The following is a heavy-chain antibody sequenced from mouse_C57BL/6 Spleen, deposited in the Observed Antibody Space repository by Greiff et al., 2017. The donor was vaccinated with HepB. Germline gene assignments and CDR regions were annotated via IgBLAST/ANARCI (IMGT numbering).Heavy chain of an antibody. CDR2: IDPEDGET. D-gene: IGHD1-1*01. J-gene: IGHJ2*01. CDR1: GFNIKDYY. V-gene: IGHV14-2*01. CDR3: ARHGSTAYYFDY. Sequence: VQLKEWGAELVKPGASVKLSCTASGFNIKDYYMHWVKQRTEQGLEWIGRIDPEDGETKYAPKFQGKATITADTSSNTAYLQLSSLTSEETAVYYCARHGSTAYYFDYWGQGTTLTVSS.